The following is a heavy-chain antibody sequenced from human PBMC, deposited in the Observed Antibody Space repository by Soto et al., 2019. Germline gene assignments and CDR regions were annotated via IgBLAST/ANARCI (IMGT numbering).Heavy chain of an antibody. J-gene: IGHJ4*02. CDR3: ASGGAGSGPFTWELPDH. CDR1: GNTYSYRY. CDR2: IAPFSGDV. D-gene: IGHD1-26*01. V-gene: IGHV1-45*02. Sequence: QMQLVQSGAEVTKTGSSVTVSCQALGNTYSYRYLHWVRQAPGQELEWMGWIAPFSGDVHYAQKFQERVTLTRDRSINTAYMRMSSLRSEDTAIYFCASGGAGSGPFTWELPDHWGQGTLVTVSS.